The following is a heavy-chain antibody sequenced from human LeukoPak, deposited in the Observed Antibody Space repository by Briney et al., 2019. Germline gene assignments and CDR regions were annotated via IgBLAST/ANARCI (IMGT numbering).Heavy chain of an antibody. CDR2: IRYDGGNK. CDR3: AKGSGIAAVVLDHFDY. Sequence: PGGSLRLSCAASGFTFSNYAMHWVRQAPGKGLEWVAFIRYDGGNKFYVDSVKGRFTISRDNSRNTLYLQMNSLRAEDTAVYYCAKGSGIAAVVLDHFDYWGQGTLVTVFS. J-gene: IGHJ4*02. CDR1: GFTFSNYA. D-gene: IGHD6-25*01. V-gene: IGHV3-30*02.